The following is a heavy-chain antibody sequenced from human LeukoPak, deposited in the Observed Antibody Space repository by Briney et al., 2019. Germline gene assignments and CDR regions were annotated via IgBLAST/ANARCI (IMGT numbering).Heavy chain of an antibody. CDR2: IRPSGDNT. V-gene: IGHV3-21*01. J-gene: IGHJ4*02. D-gene: IGHD3-10*01. CDR3: ASHRSSLLWFGEEYF. CDR1: GFTFSSYD. Sequence: GGSLRLSCAASGFTFSSYDVTWVRQAPGRGLEWVSSIRPSGDNTYYGDSVKGRFTISRDNAKNSLYLQMNSLRAEDTAVYYCASHRSSLLWFGEEYFWGQGTLVTVSS.